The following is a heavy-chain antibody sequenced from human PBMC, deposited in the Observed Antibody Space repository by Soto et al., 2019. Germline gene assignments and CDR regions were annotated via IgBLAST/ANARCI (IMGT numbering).Heavy chain of an antibody. Sequence: QVQLVQSGAEVKKPGSSVKVSCKASGGTFSSYAISWVRQAPGQGLEWMGGIIPIFGTANYAQKFQGRVTITADEATSTGYRELSSLSTEDTAVYYCATRGYGDHGLLSGWGQGTLVTVSS. D-gene: IGHD4-17*01. CDR3: ATRGYGDHGLLSG. J-gene: IGHJ4*02. CDR2: IIPIFGTA. CDR1: GGTFSSYA. V-gene: IGHV1-69*12.